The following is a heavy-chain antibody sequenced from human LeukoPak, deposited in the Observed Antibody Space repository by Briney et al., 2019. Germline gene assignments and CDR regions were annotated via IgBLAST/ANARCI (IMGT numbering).Heavy chain of an antibody. J-gene: IGHJ6*04. CDR3: VKGSAVPDAYYSSGMDV. CDR2: ISSNWGST. V-gene: IGHV3-64D*06. D-gene: IGHD3-3*01. CDR1: GFTFSSCA. Sequence: GGSLRLSCSASGFTFSSCAMHWVRQAPGKGLEYVSAISSNWGSTYYADSAKDRFTISRDNSKNTLYLNMSSLRAADPAVYYCVKGSAVPDAYYSSGMDVWGKGTTVTVSS.